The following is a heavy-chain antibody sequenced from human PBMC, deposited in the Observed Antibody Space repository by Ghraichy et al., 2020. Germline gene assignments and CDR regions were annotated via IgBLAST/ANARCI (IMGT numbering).Heavy chain of an antibody. Sequence: GSLRLSCTVSGDSMRSYHWNWLRQTPGKGLEWIGYVHYSEGTKYNPSLESRVTISLDMSKNQFSLTLSSVTAADTAVYYCARPGRLDAFDIWGEGNMVTVSS. CDR1: GDSMRSYH. CDR3: ARPGRLDAFDI. CDR2: VHYSEGT. D-gene: IGHD1-1*01. V-gene: IGHV4-59*08. J-gene: IGHJ3*02.